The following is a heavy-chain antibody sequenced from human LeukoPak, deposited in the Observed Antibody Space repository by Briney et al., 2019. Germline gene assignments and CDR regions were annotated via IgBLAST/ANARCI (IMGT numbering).Heavy chain of an antibody. Sequence: GWSLRLSCAASGFILRSYLMNWVRQAPGKGLVWVSRIASYGSSTNYADSVKGRFSISRDNTKNTLYLQMNSLRVEDTAVYYGTRGRPHGNDYWGQGTLVTVSS. CDR3: TRGRPHGNDY. D-gene: IGHD4-23*01. CDR1: GFILRSYL. V-gene: IGHV3-74*01. CDR2: IASYGSST. J-gene: IGHJ4*02.